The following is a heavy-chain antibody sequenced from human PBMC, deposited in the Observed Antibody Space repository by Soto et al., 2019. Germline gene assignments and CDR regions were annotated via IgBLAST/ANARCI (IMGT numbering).Heavy chain of an antibody. Sequence: EVQLVESGGGLVQPGGSLRLSCAASGFTFSSFWMSWVRQAPGKGLEWVANIKQDGSEKYYADSVKGRFTISRDNAKNSLXLQMNXLXXXXTAVYYCARXPYXDYGDYFDYWGQGTLVTVSS. J-gene: IGHJ4*02. CDR1: GFTFSSFW. V-gene: IGHV3-7*01. D-gene: IGHD4-17*01. CDR3: ARXPYXDYGDYFDY. CDR2: IKQDGSEK.